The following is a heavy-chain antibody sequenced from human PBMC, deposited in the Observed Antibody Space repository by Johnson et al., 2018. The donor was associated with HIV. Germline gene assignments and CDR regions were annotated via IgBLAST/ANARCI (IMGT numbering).Heavy chain of an antibody. CDR1: GFTFSSYA. CDR3: ARVGEVWYGAFDF. J-gene: IGHJ3*01. D-gene: IGHD3-16*01. CDR2: INWNGGNT. Sequence: MQLVESGGGLVQPGGSLRLSCAASGFTFSSYAMSWVRQAPGKGLEWVSGINWNGGNTSYADSVKGRFTISRDNAKNSLYLQMNSLRAEDTALYYCARVGEVWYGAFDFWGQGTMAIVSS. V-gene: IGHV3-20*04.